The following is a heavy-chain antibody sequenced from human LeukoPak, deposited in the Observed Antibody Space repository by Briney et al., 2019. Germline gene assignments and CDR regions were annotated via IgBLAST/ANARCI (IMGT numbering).Heavy chain of an antibody. CDR1: GFTFNTYW. CDR3: ARISVHYGDLFDC. Sequence: GGSLRLSCAASGFTFNTYWMSWVRQAPGRGLEWVANIKQNGSEKSYVDSVKGRFTISRDNAQNSLFLQMNSLRAKDTAVYYCARISVHYGDLFDCWGQGTLVTVSS. D-gene: IGHD4-17*01. V-gene: IGHV3-7*05. CDR2: IKQNGSEK. J-gene: IGHJ4*02.